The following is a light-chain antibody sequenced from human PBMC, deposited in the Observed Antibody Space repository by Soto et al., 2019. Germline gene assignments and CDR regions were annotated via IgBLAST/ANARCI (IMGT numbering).Light chain of an antibody. Sequence: ALTHPASVSGSPGQSITISCTGTNSDVGGYNYVSWYQQHPGKAPELMIYEVSHRPSGVSNRFSGSKSDNTASLTISGLQAEDEADYYCSSYTSISTLFVFGTGTKVTVL. J-gene: IGLJ1*01. CDR3: SSYTSISTLFV. CDR1: NSDVGGYNY. V-gene: IGLV2-14*01. CDR2: EVS.